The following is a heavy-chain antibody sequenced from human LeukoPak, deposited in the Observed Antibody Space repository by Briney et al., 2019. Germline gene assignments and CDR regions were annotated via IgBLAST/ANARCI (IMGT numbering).Heavy chain of an antibody. D-gene: IGHD6-13*01. CDR2: IYHNGST. CDR3: ARGPAYSSSWYDY. J-gene: IGHJ4*02. V-gene: IGHV4-30-2*01. CDR1: GGSISSGGYS. Sequence: SQTLSLTCAVSGGSISSGGYSWSWIRQPPGKGLKWIGYIYHNGSTYYNPSLKSRVTISVDRSKNQFSLKLSSVTAADTAVYYCARGPAYSSSWYDYWGQGTLVTVSS.